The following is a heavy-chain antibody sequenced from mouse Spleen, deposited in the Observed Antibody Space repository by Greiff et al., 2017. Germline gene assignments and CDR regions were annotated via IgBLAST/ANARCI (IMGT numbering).Heavy chain of an antibody. CDR1: GFTFSSYA. V-gene: IGHV5-9-3*01. D-gene: IGHD4-1*02. Sequence: EVKLVESGGGLVKPGGSLKLSCAASGFTFSSYAMSWVRQTPEKRLEWVATISSGGSYTYYPDSVKGRFTISRDNAKNTLYLQMSSLRSEDTAMYYCARHPTGTWAMDYWGQGTSVTVSS. CDR3: ARHPTGTWAMDY. CDR2: ISSGGSYT. J-gene: IGHJ4*01.